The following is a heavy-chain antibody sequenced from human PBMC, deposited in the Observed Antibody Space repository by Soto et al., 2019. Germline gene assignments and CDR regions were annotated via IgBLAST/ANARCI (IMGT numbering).Heavy chain of an antibody. D-gene: IGHD6-19*01. V-gene: IGHV5-51*01. J-gene: IGHJ5*02. CDR1: GYSFTSYW. CDR3: ARHFFGKEVAAPGDNWFGP. CDR2: IYPGDSDT. Sequence: PGESLKISCKGSGYSFTSYWIGWVRQMPGKGLEWMGIIYPGDSDTRYSPSFQGQVTIPADKSISTAYLQWSSLKASDTAMYYCARHFFGKEVAAPGDNWFGPWGQGTLVSVS.